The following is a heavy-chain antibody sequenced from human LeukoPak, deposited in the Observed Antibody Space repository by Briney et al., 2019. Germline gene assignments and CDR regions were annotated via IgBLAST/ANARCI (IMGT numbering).Heavy chain of an antibody. CDR1: GFTFSSYS. CDR2: ISSSSSTI. Sequence: GGSLRLSCAASGFTFSSYSMNWVRQAPGKGLEWVSYISSSSSTICYADSVKGRFTISRDNAKNSLYLQMNSLRAEDTAVYYCARDGHYYGSETAFDYWGQGTLVTVSS. D-gene: IGHD3-10*01. V-gene: IGHV3-48*04. CDR3: ARDGHYYGSETAFDY. J-gene: IGHJ4*02.